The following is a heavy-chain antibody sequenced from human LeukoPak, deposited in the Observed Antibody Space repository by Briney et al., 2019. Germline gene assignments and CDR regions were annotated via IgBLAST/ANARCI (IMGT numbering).Heavy chain of an antibody. CDR1: GYTFTNYG. Sequence: ASEKVSCKASGYTFTNYGIGWVRQAPGQGLEWMGWISDYNGNTKFAQKLQGRVTMTTDTSTSTAYMELRSLRADDTAVYYCARGIVVVPAAMVGWFDPWGQRTLVTVSS. CDR2: ISDYNGNT. D-gene: IGHD2-2*01. J-gene: IGHJ5*02. CDR3: ARGIVVVPAAMVGWFDP. V-gene: IGHV1-18*01.